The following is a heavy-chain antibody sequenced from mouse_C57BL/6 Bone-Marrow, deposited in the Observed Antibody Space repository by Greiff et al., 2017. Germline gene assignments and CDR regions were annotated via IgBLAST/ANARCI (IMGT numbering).Heavy chain of an antibody. J-gene: IGHJ2*01. Sequence: VQLQQSGAELASPGASVTLSCKASGYTFTDHIMTWVKKRPGQGLEWIGRIYPVSGETNYNQKFMGKAAFSVDRSSSTVYMVLNSLTSEDPAVYYWGNGGVLRLRDYWGQGTTLTVSS. CDR1: GYTFTDHI. D-gene: IGHD3-2*02. CDR2: IYPVSGET. CDR3: GNGGVLRLRDY. V-gene: IGHV1-11*01.